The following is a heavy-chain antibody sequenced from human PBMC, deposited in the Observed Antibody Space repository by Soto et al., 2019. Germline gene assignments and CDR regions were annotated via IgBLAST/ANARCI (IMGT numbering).Heavy chain of an antibody. CDR2: ISNDGSNN. D-gene: IGHD3-3*01. CDR1: GFRFSSQA. J-gene: IGHJ6*02. V-gene: IGHV3-30-3*01. Sequence: GGSLRLSCAASGFRFSSQAMQWVRQAPGAGLEWMAVISNDGSNNHYADSVKGRFTIFRDNSKNTLYLQMNSLRAEDTAVYYCARDRRTIFGVVIYYYYGMDVWGQGTTVTVYS. CDR3: ARDRRTIFGVVIYYYYGMDV.